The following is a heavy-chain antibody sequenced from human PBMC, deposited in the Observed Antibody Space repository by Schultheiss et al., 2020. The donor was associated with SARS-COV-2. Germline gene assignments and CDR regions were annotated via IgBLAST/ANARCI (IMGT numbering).Heavy chain of an antibody. CDR2: IYPGDSDT. J-gene: IGHJ4*02. V-gene: IGHV5-51*01. CDR3: ARPNSRRYGDYGVDY. D-gene: IGHD4-17*01. Sequence: KVSCKASGYTFTNYWIAWVRQMPGKGLEWMGIIYPGDSDTRYSPSFQGQVTIAAAKSITTAYLQRSSLKASDTAMYYCARPNSRRYGDYGVDYWGQGALVTVSS. CDR1: GYTFTNYW.